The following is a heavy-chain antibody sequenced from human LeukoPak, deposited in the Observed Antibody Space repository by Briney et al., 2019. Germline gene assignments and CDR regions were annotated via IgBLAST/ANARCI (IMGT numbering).Heavy chain of an antibody. CDR3: ARGGYYDIVTGYYVPYYYYYMDV. D-gene: IGHD3-9*01. V-gene: IGHV1-8*01. Sequence: GASVKVSCKASGYTFTSYDINWVRQATGQGLEWMGWMNPNSGNTGYAQKFQGRVTMTRNTSISTAYMELSSLRSEDTAVYYCARGGYYDIVTGYYVPYYYYYMDVWGKGTTVTISS. CDR2: MNPNSGNT. CDR1: GYTFTSYD. J-gene: IGHJ6*03.